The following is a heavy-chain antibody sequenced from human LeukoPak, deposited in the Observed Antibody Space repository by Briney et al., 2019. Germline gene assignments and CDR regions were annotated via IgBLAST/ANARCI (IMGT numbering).Heavy chain of an antibody. V-gene: IGHV4-34*01. Sequence: SETLSLTCAVHGGSFSTDYWNWSRQPPGKGLEWIGEINHRGKTNYNPSLKSRLTISLDTSRNQFSLTLTSVTAADTAVYYCARTYDISGYYHALNYWGQGTLVTVSS. D-gene: IGHD3-22*01. J-gene: IGHJ4*02. CDR3: ARTYDISGYYHALNY. CDR2: INHRGKT. CDR1: GGSFSTDY.